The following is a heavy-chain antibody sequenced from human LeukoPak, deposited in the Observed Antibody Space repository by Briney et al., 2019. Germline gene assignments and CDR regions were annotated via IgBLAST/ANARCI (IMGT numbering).Heavy chain of an antibody. D-gene: IGHD3-22*01. V-gene: IGHV5-51*01. Sequence: GESLKISCKGSGYSFTSYWIVWVRQMTGKGLEWRGIIYPGDSDTRYSPSFQGQVTISADKSISTAYLQWSSLKASDTAMYYCARRTYYYDSSGYYPGAFDIWGQGTMVTVSS. CDR2: IYPGDSDT. CDR1: GYSFTSYW. J-gene: IGHJ3*02. CDR3: ARRTYYYDSSGYYPGAFDI.